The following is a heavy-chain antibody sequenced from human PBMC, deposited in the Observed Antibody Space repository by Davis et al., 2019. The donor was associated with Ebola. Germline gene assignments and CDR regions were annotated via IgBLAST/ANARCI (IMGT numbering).Heavy chain of an antibody. D-gene: IGHD5-18*01. CDR1: GFTFSSYG. CDR2: ISSNGGST. J-gene: IGHJ4*02. V-gene: IGHV3-64*01. Sequence: GGSLRLSCAASGFTFSSYGMHWVRQAPGKGLEYVSAISSNGGSTYYANSVKGRFTISRDNSKNTLYLQMGSLRAEDMAVYYCARVAYSYGFDYWGQGTLVTVSS. CDR3: ARVAYSYGFDY.